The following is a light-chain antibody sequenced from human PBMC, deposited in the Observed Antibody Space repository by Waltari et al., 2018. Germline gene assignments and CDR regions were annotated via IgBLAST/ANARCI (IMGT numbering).Light chain of an antibody. CDR3: QSYDSSLSGSGV. CDR1: SSNIGAGYD. V-gene: IGLV1-40*01. J-gene: IGLJ2*01. CDR2: GNR. Sequence: QSVLTQPPSVSGAPGQRVTISCTGSSSNIGAGYDVHWYQQLPGTAPKLLIFGNRNRPSGVPDRFSGSKSVTAASLAITGLQADDEADYYCQSYDSSLSGSGVFGGGTKLTVL.